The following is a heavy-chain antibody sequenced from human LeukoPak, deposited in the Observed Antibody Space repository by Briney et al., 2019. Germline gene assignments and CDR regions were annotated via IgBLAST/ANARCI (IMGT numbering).Heavy chain of an antibody. CDR3: ARDWLSGYGTRLDP. J-gene: IGHJ5*02. CDR1: GFTVGSNY. Sequence: GGSLRLSCAASGFTVGSNYMNWVRQAPGKGLEWVSIIYSGGSTYYADSVKGRFTISRDNSKNTLYLQMNSLRAEDTAVYYCARDWLSGYGTRLDPWGQGTLVTVSS. D-gene: IGHD3-22*01. CDR2: IYSGGST. V-gene: IGHV3-66*01.